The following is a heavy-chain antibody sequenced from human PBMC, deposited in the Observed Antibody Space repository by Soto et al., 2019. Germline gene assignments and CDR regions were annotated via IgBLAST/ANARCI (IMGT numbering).Heavy chain of an antibody. CDR2: INPNSGGT. Sequence: ASVRVSCKXSGYTFTGYYMHWVRQAPGQGLEWMGWINPNSGGTNYAQKFQGRVTMTRDTSISTAYMELSRLRSDDTAVYYCARHNYEFWSGYRQNYGMDVWGKGTTVTVSS. CDR3: ARHNYEFWSGYRQNYGMDV. V-gene: IGHV1-2*02. CDR1: GYTFTGYY. J-gene: IGHJ6*04. D-gene: IGHD3-3*01.